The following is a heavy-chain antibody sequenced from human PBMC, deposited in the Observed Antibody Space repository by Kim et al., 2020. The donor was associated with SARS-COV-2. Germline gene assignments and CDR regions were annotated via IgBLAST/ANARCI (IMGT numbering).Heavy chain of an antibody. D-gene: IGHD2-15*01. CDR2: ISGSGGST. CDR1: GFTFSSYA. J-gene: IGHJ4*01. CDR3: AKDTGGSCWFSLSGIDV. V-gene: IGHV3-23*01. Sequence: GGSLRLSCAASGFTFSSYAMRWVRQAPGKGLEWVSAISGSGGSTYYADSVKGRFTISRDNSKNTLYLQMNSLRAEDTAVYYCAKDTGGSCWFSLSGIDVWGQGTLVTVSS.